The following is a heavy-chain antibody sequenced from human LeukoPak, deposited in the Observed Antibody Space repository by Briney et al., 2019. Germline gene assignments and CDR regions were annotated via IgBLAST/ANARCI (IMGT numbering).Heavy chain of an antibody. CDR3: ARDGDCSGGSCNAFDY. V-gene: IGHV3-21*06. J-gene: IGHJ4*02. D-gene: IGHD2-15*01. CDR2: VSRSSTYI. Sequence: GGSLRLSCAASGFTFSSYSMNWVRQAPGKGLEWVSSVSRSSTYIYYADSVKGRFSISRDNAKNSLYLQMNSLRAEGTAVYYCARDGDCSGGSCNAFDYWGQGTLVTVSS. CDR1: GFTFSSYS.